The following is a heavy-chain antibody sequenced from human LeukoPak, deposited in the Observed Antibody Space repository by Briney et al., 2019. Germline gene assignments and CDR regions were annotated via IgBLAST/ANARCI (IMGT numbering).Heavy chain of an antibody. Sequence: SVKVSCKASGGTFSSYAISWVRQAPGQGLEWMGGIIPIFGTANYAQKFQGRVTITADESTSTAYMELSSLRSEDTAAYYCARADSSGYFRAFDYWGQGTLVTVSS. J-gene: IGHJ4*02. CDR2: IIPIFGTA. D-gene: IGHD3-22*01. CDR3: ARADSSGYFRAFDY. CDR1: GGTFSSYA. V-gene: IGHV1-69*01.